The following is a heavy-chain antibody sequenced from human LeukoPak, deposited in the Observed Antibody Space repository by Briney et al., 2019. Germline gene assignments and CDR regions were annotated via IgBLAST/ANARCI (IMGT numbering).Heavy chain of an antibody. J-gene: IGHJ4*02. CDR2: INPNSGGT. CDR3: AREKGYYYDSSGYSYDY. CDR1: GYTXTGYY. D-gene: IGHD3-22*01. Sequence: ASVKVSCKASGYTXTGYYMNWVRQAPGQGLEWLGWINPNSGGTNYAQKFQGRVTMTRDTSISTAYMELSRLRSDDTAVYYCAREKGYYYDSSGYSYDYWGQGTLVTVSS. V-gene: IGHV1-2*02.